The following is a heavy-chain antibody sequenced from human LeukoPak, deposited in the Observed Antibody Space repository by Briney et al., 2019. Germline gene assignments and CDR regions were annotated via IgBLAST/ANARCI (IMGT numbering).Heavy chain of an antibody. CDR3: AKSMTLQWRGFFDL. CDR1: GFSVSNNY. V-gene: IGHV3-53*01. J-gene: IGHJ2*01. D-gene: IGHD6-19*01. CDR2: IYSGGDK. Sequence: GGSLRLSCAASGFSVSNNYMSWVRQAPGKGLEWVSLIYSGGDKRYAASVKGRFTISRDNSKNTLYLQMDSLRVEDTAVYYCAKSMTLQWRGFFDLWGRGTHVTVSS.